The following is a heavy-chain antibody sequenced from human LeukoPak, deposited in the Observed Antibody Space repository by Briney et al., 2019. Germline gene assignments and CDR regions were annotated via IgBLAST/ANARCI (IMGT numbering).Heavy chain of an antibody. CDR2: IIPIFGTA. J-gene: IGHJ3*02. V-gene: IGHV1-69*05. D-gene: IGHD4-23*01. CDR3: ASRFTNYGGNSSDAFDI. CDR1: GGTFSSYA. Sequence: SVKVSCKASGGTFSSYAIRWVRQAPGQGLEWMERIIPIFGTANYAQKFQGRVTITTDESTSTAYMELSSLRSEDTAVYYCASRFTNYGGNSSDAFDIWGQGTMVTVSS.